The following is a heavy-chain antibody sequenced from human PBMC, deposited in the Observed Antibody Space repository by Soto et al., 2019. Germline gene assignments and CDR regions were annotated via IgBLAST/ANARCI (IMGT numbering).Heavy chain of an antibody. J-gene: IGHJ5*02. CDR3: ATRITVFGLLIPPFDP. D-gene: IGHD3-3*01. CDR1: GGSVNGYY. Sequence: SETLSLTCAVYGGSVNGYYWNWIRQPPGKGLEWIGEINHTGGTHYNSSLKSRVTMSVDTSKNQFSLRLSSVTAADTAIYYCATRITVFGLLIPPFDPWGQGTQVTVSS. V-gene: IGHV4-34*01. CDR2: INHTGGT.